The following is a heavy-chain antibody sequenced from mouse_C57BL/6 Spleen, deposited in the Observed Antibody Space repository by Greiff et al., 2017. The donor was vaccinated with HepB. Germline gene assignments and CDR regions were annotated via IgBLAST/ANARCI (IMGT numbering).Heavy chain of an antibody. V-gene: IGHV1-50*01. CDR2: IDPSDSYT. CDR3: ARRSPDGYYFDY. CDR1: GYTFTSYW. D-gene: IGHD2-3*01. Sequence: QVHVKQPGAELVKPGASVKLSCKASGYTFTSYWMQWVKQRPGQGLEWIGEIDPSDSYTNYNQKFKGKATLTVDTSSSTAYMQLSSLTSEDSAVYYCARRSPDGYYFDYWGQGTTLTVSS. J-gene: IGHJ2*01.